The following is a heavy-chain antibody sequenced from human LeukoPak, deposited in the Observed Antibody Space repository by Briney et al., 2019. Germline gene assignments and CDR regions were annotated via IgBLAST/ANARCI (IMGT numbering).Heavy chain of an antibody. J-gene: IGHJ5*02. CDR2: IYYSGST. Sequence: PSETLSLTCTVSGGSISSSSYYWGWIRQPPGKGLEWIGSIYYSGSTYYNPSLKSRVTISVDTSKNQFSLKLSSVTAADTAVYYCARFLFYCSGGSCYNWFDPWGQGTLVTVSS. CDR3: ARFLFYCSGGSCYNWFDP. D-gene: IGHD2-15*01. V-gene: IGHV4-39*07. CDR1: GGSISSSSYY.